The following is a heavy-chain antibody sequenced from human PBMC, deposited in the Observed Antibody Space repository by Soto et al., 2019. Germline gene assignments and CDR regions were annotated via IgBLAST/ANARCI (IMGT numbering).Heavy chain of an antibody. CDR3: ARVRTIDRLPGARYTWFDP. V-gene: IGHV4-30-4*01. CDR2: VFHGGLT. Sequence: PSETLSLTCTVSSGYIRYDDYYWSWVRQPPGRGLEWIAFVFHGGLTYSNPSLRGRVTMSVDTSKNQFFLNLTSPTAADTAVYFCARVRTIDRLPGARYTWFDPWGQGILVTVSS. CDR1: SGYIRYDDYY. D-gene: IGHD1-20*01. J-gene: IGHJ5*02.